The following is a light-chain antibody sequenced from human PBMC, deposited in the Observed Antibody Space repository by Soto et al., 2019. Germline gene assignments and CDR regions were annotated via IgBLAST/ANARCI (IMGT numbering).Light chain of an antibody. CDR1: QSVTNSF. CDR3: QQYVSSPWA. V-gene: IGKV3-20*01. Sequence: EIVLTQSPGTLSLSPGERATLSCRASQSVTNSFLAWYQQKPGQAPRLLIYGASRRATGIPDRFTGSGYGTDFTLTISRLEPEDFAVYYCQQYVSSPWAFGQGTKVDI. J-gene: IGKJ1*01. CDR2: GAS.